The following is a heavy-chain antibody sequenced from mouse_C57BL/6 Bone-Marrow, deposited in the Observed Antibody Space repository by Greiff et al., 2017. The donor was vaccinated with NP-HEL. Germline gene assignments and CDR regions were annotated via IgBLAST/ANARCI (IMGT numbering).Heavy chain of an antibody. D-gene: IGHD2-4*01. Sequence: QVQLQQSGAELARPGASVKLSCKASGYTFTSYGISWVKQRTGQGLEWIGEIYPRSGNTYYNEKFKGKATLTADKSSSTAYMELRSLTSEDSAVYFCARWVYYDCDDAMDYWGQGTSVTVSS. V-gene: IGHV1-81*01. CDR1: GYTFTSYG. CDR3: ARWVYYDCDDAMDY. CDR2: IYPRSGNT. J-gene: IGHJ4*01.